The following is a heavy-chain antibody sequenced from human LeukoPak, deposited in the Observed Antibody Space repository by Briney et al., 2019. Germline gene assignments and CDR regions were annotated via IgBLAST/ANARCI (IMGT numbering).Heavy chain of an antibody. CDR1: VFTISSHL. CDR2: INTDGSST. V-gene: IGHV3-74*01. Sequence: GGSLRLSCAASVFTISSHLMHGVRQAPGTGLVWVSRINTDGSSTIYAESVKGRFTISRDNAKNTLYLQMNSLRAEDTAVYYCARGRTGYYFDYWGQGSLVTVSS. CDR3: ARGRTGYYFDY. J-gene: IGHJ4*02. D-gene: IGHD2-8*02.